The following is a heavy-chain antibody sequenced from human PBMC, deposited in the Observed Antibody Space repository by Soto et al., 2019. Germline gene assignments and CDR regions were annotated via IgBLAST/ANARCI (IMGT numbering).Heavy chain of an antibody. CDR1: GGSISSSSYY. Sequence: SETLSLTCTVSGGSISSSSYYWGWIRQPPGKGLEWIGSIYYSGSTYYNPSLKSRVTISVDTSKNQFSLKLSSVTAADTAVYYCARHSSLTYYYYYYMDVWGKGTTVTVSS. CDR3: ARHSSLTYYYYYYMDV. V-gene: IGHV4-39*01. D-gene: IGHD6-19*01. J-gene: IGHJ6*03. CDR2: IYYSGST.